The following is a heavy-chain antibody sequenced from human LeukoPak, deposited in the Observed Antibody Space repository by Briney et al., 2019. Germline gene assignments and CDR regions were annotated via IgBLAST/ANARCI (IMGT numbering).Heavy chain of an antibody. CDR2: INSDGSST. J-gene: IGHJ3*02. Sequence: GGSLRLSCAASGFTFSSYWMHWVRQAPGKGLVWVSRINSDGSSTSYADSVKGRFTISRDNSKNTLYLQMNSLRAEDTAVYYCASPIPDGVRRAFDIWGQGTMVTVPS. D-gene: IGHD1-1*01. CDR3: ASPIPDGVRRAFDI. CDR1: GFTFSSYW. V-gene: IGHV3-74*01.